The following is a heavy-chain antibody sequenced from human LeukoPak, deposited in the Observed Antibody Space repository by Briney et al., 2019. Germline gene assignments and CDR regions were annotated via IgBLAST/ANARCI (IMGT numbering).Heavy chain of an antibody. Sequence: ASVKVSCKASGYTFTGYYMHWVRQAPGQGLEWMGWTNPNSGGTNYAQKFQGRVTMTRDTSISTAYMELSRLRSDDTAVYYCARVYYYDSSGYDFDYWGQGTLVTVSS. CDR3: ARVYYYDSSGYDFDY. J-gene: IGHJ4*02. D-gene: IGHD3-22*01. CDR1: GYTFTGYY. V-gene: IGHV1-2*02. CDR2: TNPNSGGT.